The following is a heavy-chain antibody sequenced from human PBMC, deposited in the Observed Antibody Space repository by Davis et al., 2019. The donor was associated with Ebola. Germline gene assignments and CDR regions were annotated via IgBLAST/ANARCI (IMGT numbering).Heavy chain of an antibody. Sequence: MPSETLSLTCTVSGGSISSYYWSWIRQPPGKGLEYIGYIYRFGSPHYNPSLMSRLSISVDKSKNQFSLRLSSVTAADTAVYYCAREGSSGPFDYWGQGALVTVSS. V-gene: IGHV4-59*12. J-gene: IGHJ4*02. D-gene: IGHD6-19*01. CDR3: AREGSSGPFDY. CDR2: IYRFGSP. CDR1: GGSISSYY.